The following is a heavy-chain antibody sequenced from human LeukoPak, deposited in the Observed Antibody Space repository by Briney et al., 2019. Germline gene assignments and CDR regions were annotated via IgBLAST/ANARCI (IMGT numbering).Heavy chain of an antibody. V-gene: IGHV4-34*01. D-gene: IGHD6-13*01. CDR2: INHSGST. CDR1: GGSFSGYY. J-gene: IGHJ3*02. CDR3: AKDHQQLVSLQPFDI. Sequence: SETLSLTCAVYGGSFSGYYWSWIRQPPGKGLEWIGEINHSGSTNYNPSLKSRVTISVDTSKNQFSLKLSSVTAADTAVYYCAKDHQQLVSLQPFDIWVQGTMVTVSS.